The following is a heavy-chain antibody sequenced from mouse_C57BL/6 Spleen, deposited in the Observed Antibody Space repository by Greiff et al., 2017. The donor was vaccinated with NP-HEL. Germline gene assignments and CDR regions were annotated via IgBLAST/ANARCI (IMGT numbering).Heavy chain of an antibody. CDR3: ARGWVVESFDY. D-gene: IGHD1-1*01. V-gene: IGHV1-77*01. Sequence: VQLQQSGAELVKPGASVKISCKASGYTFTDYYINWVKQRPGQGLEWTGKIGPGSGSTYYNEKFKGKATLTADKSSSTAYMQLSSLTSEDSAVYFCARGWVVESFDYWGQGTTLTVSS. CDR1: GYTFTDYY. J-gene: IGHJ2*01. CDR2: IGPGSGST.